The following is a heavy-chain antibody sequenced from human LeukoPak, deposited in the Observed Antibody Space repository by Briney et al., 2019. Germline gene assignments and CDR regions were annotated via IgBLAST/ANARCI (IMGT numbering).Heavy chain of an antibody. J-gene: IGHJ4*02. CDR1: GFSFSSYG. Sequence: GGSLRLSCAASGFSFSSYGMHWVRQAPGKGLEWVASIRRDGSDERYADSVKGRLTISKDNSKNTLYLHMNSLRGDDTAVYYCAQDHCGGGSCSGNPVYWGQGTLVTVSS. D-gene: IGHD2-15*01. V-gene: IGHV3-30*02. CDR3: AQDHCGGGSCSGNPVY. CDR2: IRRDGSDE.